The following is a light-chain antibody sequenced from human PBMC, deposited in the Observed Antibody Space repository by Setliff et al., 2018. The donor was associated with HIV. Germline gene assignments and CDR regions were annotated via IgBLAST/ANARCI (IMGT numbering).Light chain of an antibody. CDR1: SSDVGGYDY. CDR2: DVS. J-gene: IGLJ1*01. CDR3: SSYTGSTTLV. Sequence: QSVLTQPASVSGSPGQSITISCTGTSSDVGGYDYVSWYQQHPGKAPKLMIYDVSNLPSGVSHRFSGSKSGNTASLTISGLQAEDEADYYCSSYTGSTTLVFGTGTKVTV. V-gene: IGLV2-14*03.